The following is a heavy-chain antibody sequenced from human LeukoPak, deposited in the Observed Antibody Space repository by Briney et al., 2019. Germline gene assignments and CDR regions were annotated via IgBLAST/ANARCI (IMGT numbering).Heavy chain of an antibody. Sequence: SETLSLTCAVYGGSFSGYYWNWVRQPPGKGLEWIGEINHSGSTNYNPSLKSRVNISVDTSKNQFSLKLSSVTAADTPVSYCARGKERWLHYNDYWGQGTLVTVSS. V-gene: IGHV4-34*01. CDR3: ARGKERWLHYNDY. J-gene: IGHJ4*02. D-gene: IGHD5-24*01. CDR2: INHSGST. CDR1: GGSFSGYY.